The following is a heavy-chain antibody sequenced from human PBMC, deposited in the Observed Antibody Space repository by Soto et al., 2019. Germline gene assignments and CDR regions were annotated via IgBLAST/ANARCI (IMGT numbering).Heavy chain of an antibody. J-gene: IGHJ4*02. CDR1: GGSFSGYY. CDR2: INHSGST. CDR3: ARGVGSSKFFDY. D-gene: IGHD6-6*01. V-gene: IGHV4-34*01. Sequence: SETLSLTCAVYGGSFSGYYWSWIRQPPGKGLEWIGEINHSGSTNYNPSLKSRVTISVDTSKNQFSLKLSSVTAADTAVYYCARGVGSSKFFDYWGQGTLVTVSS.